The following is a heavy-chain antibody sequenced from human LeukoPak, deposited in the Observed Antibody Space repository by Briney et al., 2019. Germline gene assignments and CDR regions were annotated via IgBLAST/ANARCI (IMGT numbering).Heavy chain of an antibody. Sequence: SETLSLTCTVSGGSISSSSYYWGWIRQPPGKGLEWIGRIYYSGSTYYNPSLKGRVTISVDTSKNQPSLKLSSATAADTAVYYCARGDSGIWGQGTMVTVSS. D-gene: IGHD6-13*01. V-gene: IGHV4-39*01. J-gene: IGHJ3*02. CDR1: GGSISSSSYY. CDR2: IYYSGST. CDR3: ARGDSGI.